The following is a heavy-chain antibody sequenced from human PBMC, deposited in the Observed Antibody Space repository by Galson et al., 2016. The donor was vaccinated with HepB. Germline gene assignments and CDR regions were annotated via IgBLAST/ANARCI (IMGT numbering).Heavy chain of an antibody. CDR3: ARESSGTYCDWYFGL. D-gene: IGHD3-10*01. J-gene: IGHJ2*01. Sequence: SETLSLTCAVYGGSFSGHYWSWIRQPPGKGLEWIGEINHGGSTNYNPSLRSRVTISIDSSKNHLSLKVNSLTAADTAVYYCARESSGTYCDWYFGLWGRGSLVTVSS. V-gene: IGHV4-34*01. CDR2: INHGGST. CDR1: GGSFSGHY.